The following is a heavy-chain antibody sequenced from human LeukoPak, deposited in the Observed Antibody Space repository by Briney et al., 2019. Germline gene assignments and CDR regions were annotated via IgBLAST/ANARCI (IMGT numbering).Heavy chain of an antibody. V-gene: IGHV1-69*13. D-gene: IGHD3-3*01. J-gene: IGHJ3*02. CDR3: ARERITIFGVVSRDAFDI. Sequence: ASVKVSCKASGGTFSSYAISWVRQAPGQGLEWMGGIIPIFGTANYAQKFQGRVTITADESTSTAYMELSSLRSEDTAVYYCARERITIFGVVSRDAFDIWGQGTMVTVSS. CDR1: GGTFSSYA. CDR2: IIPIFGTA.